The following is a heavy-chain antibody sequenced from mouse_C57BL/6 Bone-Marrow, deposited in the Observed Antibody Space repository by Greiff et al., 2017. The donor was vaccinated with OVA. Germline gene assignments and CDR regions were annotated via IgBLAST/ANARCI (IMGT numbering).Heavy chain of an antibody. D-gene: IGHD2-12*01. V-gene: IGHV1-5*01. CDR3: TRGRNDEENY. Sequence: VQLQQSGTVLARPGASVKMSCKTSGYTFTSYWMHWVKQRPGQGLEWIGAIYPGNSDTSSNQQFKGKAKLTAVTSASTAYMELSSLTNEDSAVYYCTRGRNDEENYWGQGTTLTVSS. CDR1: GYTFTSYW. CDR2: IYPGNSDT. J-gene: IGHJ2*01.